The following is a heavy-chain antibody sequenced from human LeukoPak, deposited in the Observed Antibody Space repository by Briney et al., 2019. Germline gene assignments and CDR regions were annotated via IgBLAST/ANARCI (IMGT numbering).Heavy chain of an antibody. CDR1: GFTFSSYA. J-gene: IGHJ4*02. CDR2: ISGSGGST. Sequence: GGSLRLSCVASGFTFSSYAMSWVRQAPGKGLEWVSAISGSGGSTYYADSVKGRFTISRDNSKNTLYLQMNSLRAEDTAVYYCAKDVSYSSSPYYFDYWGQGTLVTVSS. D-gene: IGHD6-13*01. V-gene: IGHV3-23*01. CDR3: AKDVSYSSSPYYFDY.